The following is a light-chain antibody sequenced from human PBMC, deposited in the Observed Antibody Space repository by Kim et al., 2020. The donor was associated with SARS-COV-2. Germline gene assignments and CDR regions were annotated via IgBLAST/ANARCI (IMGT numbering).Light chain of an antibody. CDR3: AGWDDSLSGYV. Sequence: QSVLTQPPSVSGTPGQRDIISCSGRNSNIGTNTVNWYQQFPGTAPKRLIYSNNERPSGVPDRFSGSTSGTSASLAISGLQFEDEADYYCAGWDDSLSGYVFGSGTKVTVL. CDR2: SNN. CDR1: NSNIGTNT. V-gene: IGLV1-44*01. J-gene: IGLJ1*01.